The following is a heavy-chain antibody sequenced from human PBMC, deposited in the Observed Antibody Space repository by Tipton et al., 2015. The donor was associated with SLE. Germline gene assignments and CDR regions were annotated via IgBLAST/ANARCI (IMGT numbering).Heavy chain of an antibody. V-gene: IGHV3-30*04. Sequence: SLRLSCAASGFTFTSYAMHWVRQAPGKGLEWVAVISYDGSNKYYADSVKGRFTISRDNSKTTLYMQMNSLRAEDTAVYYCARSEEWLFPLDYWGQGTLVTVSS. CDR2: ISYDGSNK. CDR1: GFTFTSYA. D-gene: IGHD3-3*01. J-gene: IGHJ4*02. CDR3: ARSEEWLFPLDY.